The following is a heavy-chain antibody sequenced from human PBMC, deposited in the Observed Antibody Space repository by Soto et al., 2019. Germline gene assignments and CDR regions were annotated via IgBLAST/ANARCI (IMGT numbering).Heavy chain of an antibody. D-gene: IGHD5-18*01. Sequence: QVQLVQSGAEVKKPGASVKVSCKASTNTFINYYVHWVRQAPGQGLEWMGMIEPSAGTTSYAPKFQGRVTMTRDTSTTTVYMELNFLTSDDTAFYYCARVEYSFGLPSYENNWFDPWGQGTLVTVSS. V-gene: IGHV1-46*01. CDR1: TNTFINYY. CDR3: ARVEYSFGLPSYENNWFDP. CDR2: IEPSAGTT. J-gene: IGHJ5*02.